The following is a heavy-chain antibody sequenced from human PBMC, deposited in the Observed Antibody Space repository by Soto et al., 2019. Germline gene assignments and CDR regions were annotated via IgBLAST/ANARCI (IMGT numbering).Heavy chain of an antibody. V-gene: IGHV3-33*01. D-gene: IGHD3-22*01. Sequence: QVQLVESWGGVVQPGRSLRLSCAASGFTFSSYGMHWVRQAPGKGLEWVAVIWYDGSNKYYADSVKGRFTISRDNSKNTLYLQMNSLRAADTAVYYCARDYDSSGYPRYYFDYWGQGTLVTVSS. CDR1: GFTFSSYG. CDR3: ARDYDSSGYPRYYFDY. J-gene: IGHJ4*02. CDR2: IWYDGSNK.